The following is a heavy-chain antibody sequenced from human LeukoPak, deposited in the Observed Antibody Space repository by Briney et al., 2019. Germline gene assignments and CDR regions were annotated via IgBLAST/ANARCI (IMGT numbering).Heavy chain of an antibody. Sequence: SETLSLTCTVSGGSISSGDYYWSWIRQPPGKGLEWIGNIYYSGSTNYNPSLKSRVTISLDTSKDQFSLKLSSVTAADTAVYYCARVMVRGVIGLSVVPPGIDYWGQGTLVTVSS. CDR2: IYYSGST. CDR1: GGSISSGDYY. CDR3: ARVMVRGVIGLSVVPPGIDY. J-gene: IGHJ4*02. D-gene: IGHD3-10*01. V-gene: IGHV4-61*08.